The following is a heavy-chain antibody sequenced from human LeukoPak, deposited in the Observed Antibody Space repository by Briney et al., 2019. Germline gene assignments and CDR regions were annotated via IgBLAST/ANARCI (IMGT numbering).Heavy chain of an antibody. D-gene: IGHD6-13*01. CDR2: ISYDGSNK. V-gene: IGHV3-30*04. CDR3: AKGRSSWYQGSGYFQH. Sequence: GGSLRLSCAASGFTFSSYAMHWVRQAPGKGLEWVAVISYDGSNKYYADSVKGRFTISRDNSKNTLYLQMNSLRAEDTAVYYCAKGRSSWYQGSGYFQHWGQGALVTVSS. J-gene: IGHJ1*01. CDR1: GFTFSSYA.